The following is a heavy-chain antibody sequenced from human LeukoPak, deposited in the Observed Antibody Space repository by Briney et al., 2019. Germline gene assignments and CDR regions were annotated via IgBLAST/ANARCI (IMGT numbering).Heavy chain of an antibody. J-gene: IGHJ4*02. Sequence: ASVKVSCKASGYTFTSYDINWVRQATGQGLEWMGWMNPNSGNTGYAQKFQGRVTLTRNTSISTAYMELSSLRSEDTAVYYCARVRSEDSGSYQLMDCWGQGTLVTVSS. CDR1: GYTFTSYD. D-gene: IGHD1-26*01. V-gene: IGHV1-8*01. CDR2: MNPNSGNT. CDR3: ARVRSEDSGSYQLMDC.